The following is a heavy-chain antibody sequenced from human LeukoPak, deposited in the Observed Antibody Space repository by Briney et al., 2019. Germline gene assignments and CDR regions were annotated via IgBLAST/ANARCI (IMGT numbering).Heavy chain of an antibody. CDR3: ARHQWLIEDAFDI. CDR1: GGSINNYY. J-gene: IGHJ3*02. Sequence: SETLSLTCTVSGGSINNYYWIWIRQPPGKGLEWIGYIYYSGSTYYNPSLKSRVTISVDTSKNQFSLKLSSVTAADTAVYYCARHQWLIEDAFDIWGQGTMVTVSS. D-gene: IGHD6-19*01. CDR2: IYYSGST. V-gene: IGHV4-59*08.